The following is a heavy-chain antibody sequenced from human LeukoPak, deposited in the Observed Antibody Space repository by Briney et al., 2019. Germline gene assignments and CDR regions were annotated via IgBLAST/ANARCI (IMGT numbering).Heavy chain of an antibody. CDR1: GGSISSRSYY. V-gene: IGHV4-39*01. J-gene: IGHJ5*02. CDR2: IYYSGST. Sequence: SETLSLTCTVSGGSISSRSYYWGWIRQPPGKGLEWIGTIYYSGSTYYNPSLKSRVTVSVDTSKNQFSLKLRSVTAADTAVYYCARLLGWRGPINWFDPWGGRTLVTVSS. CDR3: ARLLGWRGPINWFDP. D-gene: IGHD3-3*01.